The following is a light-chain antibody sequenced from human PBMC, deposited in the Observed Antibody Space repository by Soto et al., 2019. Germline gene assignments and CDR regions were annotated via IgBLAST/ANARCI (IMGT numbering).Light chain of an antibody. V-gene: IGLV2-11*01. Sequence: QSALTQPRSVSGSPGQSVTISCTGTNSDIGNYKFVSWYQQHPGKAPKVMIYDVSKRPSGVPDRFSGSKSGNTASLTISGLQAEDEADYYCCSYPGSHTWVFGRGTKLTVL. J-gene: IGLJ3*02. CDR2: DVS. CDR1: NSDIGNYKF. CDR3: CSYPGSHTWV.